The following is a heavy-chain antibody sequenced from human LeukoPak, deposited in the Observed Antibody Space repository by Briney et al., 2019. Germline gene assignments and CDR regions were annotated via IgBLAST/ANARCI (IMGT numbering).Heavy chain of an antibody. Sequence: KTGGSLRLSCAASGFTFSSYSMNWVRQAPGKGLEWVSSISSSSSYIYYADSVKGRFTISRDNAKNSLYLQMNSLRAEDTAVYYCAREGTSDTAIDYWGQGTLVTVSS. J-gene: IGHJ4*02. CDR1: GFTFSSYS. D-gene: IGHD5-18*01. CDR3: AREGTSDTAIDY. CDR2: ISSSSSYI. V-gene: IGHV3-21*01.